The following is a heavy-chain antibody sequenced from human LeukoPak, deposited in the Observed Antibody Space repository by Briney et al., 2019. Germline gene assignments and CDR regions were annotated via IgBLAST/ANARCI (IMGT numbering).Heavy chain of an antibody. D-gene: IGHD5-18*01. CDR2: IKQDGSEK. Sequence: GGSLRLSCAASGFTFSSYWMSWVRQAPGKGLEWVANIKQDGSEKYYVDSVKGRFTISRDNAKNSLYLQMNSLRAEDTAVYYCAMVDTAMGYYYGMDVWGQGTTVTVSS. J-gene: IGHJ6*02. CDR3: AMVDTAMGYYYGMDV. V-gene: IGHV3-7*01. CDR1: GFTFSSYW.